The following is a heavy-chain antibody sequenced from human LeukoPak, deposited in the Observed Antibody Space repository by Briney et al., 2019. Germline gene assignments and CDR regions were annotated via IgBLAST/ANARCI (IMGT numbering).Heavy chain of an antibody. J-gene: IGHJ3*02. Sequence: ASVKVSCKASGYTFTGYYMHWVRQAPGQGLEWMGWINPNSGGTNYAQKFQGRVTMTRDTSISTAYMELSRLRSDDTAVYYCARVVSGTTGTDAFDIWGQGTMVTVSS. CDR2: INPNSGGT. V-gene: IGHV1-2*02. CDR1: GYTFTGYY. D-gene: IGHD1-7*01. CDR3: ARVVSGTTGTDAFDI.